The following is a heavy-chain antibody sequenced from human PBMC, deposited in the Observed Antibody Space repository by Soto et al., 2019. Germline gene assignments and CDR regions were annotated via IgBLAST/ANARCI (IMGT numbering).Heavy chain of an antibody. CDR3: AKDPSSRVSGWFAP. V-gene: IGHV3-30*18. CDR1: KFTFSSYD. Sequence: PGGSLRLSCAASKFTFSSYDMHWVRQAPGKGLEWVAVILYDGSNKYYADSVKGRFTISRDNSNNTLYLQMNSLRAEDTAVYFCAKDPSSRVSGWFAPWGQGTLVTVSS. D-gene: IGHD6-6*01. J-gene: IGHJ5*02. CDR2: ILYDGSNK.